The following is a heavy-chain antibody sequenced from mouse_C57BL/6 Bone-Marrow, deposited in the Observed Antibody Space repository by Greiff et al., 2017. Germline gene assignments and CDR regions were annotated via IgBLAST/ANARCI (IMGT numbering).Heavy chain of an antibody. CDR3: TTSYGSSYNYFDY. D-gene: IGHD1-1*01. CDR1: GFNIKDDY. Sequence: VQLQQSGAELVRPGASVKLSCTASGFNIKDDYMHWVKQRPEQGLEWIGWIDPENGDTEYASKFQGKATITADTSSNTAYLQLSSLTSEDTAVSDCTTSYGSSYNYFDYWGQGTTLTVSS. V-gene: IGHV14-4*01. J-gene: IGHJ2*01. CDR2: IDPENGDT.